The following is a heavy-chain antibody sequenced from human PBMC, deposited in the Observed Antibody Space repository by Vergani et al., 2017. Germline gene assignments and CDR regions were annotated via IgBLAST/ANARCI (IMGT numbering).Heavy chain of an antibody. Sequence: EVQLVQSGAEVKKPGESLKISCQISGYSFTNYWIGCVRQTPGKGLEWMGIIHPADSDTRYSPSFQGQVTISVDKSISTAYLQRGSLGASDSAMYYCARLYGRDSSGSKYFDYWGQGTLVAVSS. CDR3: ARLYGRDSSGSKYFDY. J-gene: IGHJ4*02. CDR2: IHPADSDT. D-gene: IGHD3-22*01. CDR1: GYSFTNYW. V-gene: IGHV5-51*01.